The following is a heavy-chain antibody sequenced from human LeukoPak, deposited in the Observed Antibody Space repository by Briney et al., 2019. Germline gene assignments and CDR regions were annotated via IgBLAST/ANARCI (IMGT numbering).Heavy chain of an antibody. J-gene: IGHJ4*02. CDR1: GFTFNSYW. CDR3: ASTGYSNSLGC. D-gene: IGHD4-11*01. Sequence: GGSLRLSCAVSGFTFNSYWMHWVRQAPGKGLVWVSRVNTDGSSTSYADSVKGRFTISRDNAKNTLYLQMNSLRAEDTAVYYCASTGYSNSLGCWGQGTLVTVSS. V-gene: IGHV3-74*01. CDR2: VNTDGSST.